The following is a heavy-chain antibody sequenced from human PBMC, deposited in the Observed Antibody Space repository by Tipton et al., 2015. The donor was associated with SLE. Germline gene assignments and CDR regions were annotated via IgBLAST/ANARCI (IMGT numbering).Heavy chain of an antibody. J-gene: IGHJ6*02. CDR1: GFTFSSYG. CDR3: ARDKTIFGVVPSRGMDV. CDR2: ISYDGSNK. D-gene: IGHD3-3*01. V-gene: IGHV3-30*03. Sequence: SLRLSCAASGFTFSSYGMHWVRQAPGKGLEWVAVISYDGSNKYYADSVKGRFTISRDNSKNTLYLQMNSLRAEDTAVYYCARDKTIFGVVPSRGMDVWGQGTTVTVS.